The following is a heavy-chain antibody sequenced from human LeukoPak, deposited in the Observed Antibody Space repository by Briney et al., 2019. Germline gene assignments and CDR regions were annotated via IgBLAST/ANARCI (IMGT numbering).Heavy chain of an antibody. D-gene: IGHD6-19*01. CDR2: ISGSGGST. CDR3: AKPQSSGWLYYFDY. CDR1: GFTFSTYA. V-gene: IGHV3-23*01. J-gene: IGHJ4*02. Sequence: QAGGSLRLSCAASGFTFSTYAMSWVRQAPGKGLEWVSAISGSGGSTYQSDSVKGRFTISRDNSKNTLYLQMNSLRVEDTAVYYCAKPQSSGWLYYFDYWGQGILVTVSS.